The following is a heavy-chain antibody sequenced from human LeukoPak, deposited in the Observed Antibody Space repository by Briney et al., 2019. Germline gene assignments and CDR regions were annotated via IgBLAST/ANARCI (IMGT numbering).Heavy chain of an antibody. J-gene: IGHJ4*02. CDR1: GFTFSSYA. V-gene: IGHV3-23*01. CDR3: AKDALPSTTSWYRLDY. D-gene: IGHD6-13*01. CDR2: ISGSGGGT. Sequence: GGSLRLSCAASGFTFSSYAMSWVRQAPGKGLEWVSAISGSGGGTYYADSVKGRFTISRDNFKNTLYLQMNSLRGEDTAVYYCAKDALPSTTSWYRLDYWGQGTLVTVSS.